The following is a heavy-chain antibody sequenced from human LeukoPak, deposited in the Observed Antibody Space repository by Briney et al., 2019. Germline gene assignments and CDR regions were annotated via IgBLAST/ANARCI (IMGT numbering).Heavy chain of an antibody. CDR1: GFTFSNYA. Sequence: PGGSLRLSCATSGFTFSNYAMSWVRQAPGKGLEWVAFIRYDGSNKYYADSVKGRFTISRDNSKNTLYLQMNSLRAEDTAVYYCAKEISSWYGGWFDPWGQGTLVTVSS. V-gene: IGHV3-30*02. D-gene: IGHD6-13*01. J-gene: IGHJ5*02. CDR3: AKEISSWYGGWFDP. CDR2: IRYDGSNK.